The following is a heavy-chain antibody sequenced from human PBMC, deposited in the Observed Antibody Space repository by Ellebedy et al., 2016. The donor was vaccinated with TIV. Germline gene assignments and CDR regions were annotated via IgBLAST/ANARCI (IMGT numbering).Heavy chain of an antibody. CDR3: AADMRTWGPAAPDS. CDR2: ISWHSGTL. D-gene: IGHD6-13*01. CDR1: GFMFADYA. J-gene: IGHJ4*02. V-gene: IGHV3-9*01. Sequence: PGGSLRLSCAASGFMFADYAMHWVRQAPGKGLEWVSGISWHSGTLGYADSVKGRFTISRANAKNSLYLQMNRLRGEDTGVYYCAADMRTWGPAAPDSWGQGTLVTVSS.